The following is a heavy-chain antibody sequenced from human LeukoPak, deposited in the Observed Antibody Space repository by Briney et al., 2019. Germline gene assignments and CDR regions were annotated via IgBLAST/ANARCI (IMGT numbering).Heavy chain of an antibody. CDR2: IYTSGST. Sequence: SETLSLTCTVSGYSISSGYYWGWIRQPPGKGLEWIGYIYTSGSTNYNPSLKSRVTISVDTSKNQFSLKLSSVTAADTAVYYCARRLAAAGTFDYWGRGTLVTVSS. D-gene: IGHD6-13*01. CDR1: GYSISSGYY. V-gene: IGHV4-38-2*02. CDR3: ARRLAAAGTFDY. J-gene: IGHJ4*02.